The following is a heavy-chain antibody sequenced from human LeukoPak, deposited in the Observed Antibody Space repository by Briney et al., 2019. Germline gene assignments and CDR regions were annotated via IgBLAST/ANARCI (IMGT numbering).Heavy chain of an antibody. CDR2: IIPILGIA. D-gene: IGHD3-3*01. CDR3: ARSVPPFLECDY. Sequence: SVKVSCKASGGTFSSYAISLVRQAPGQGPEWMGRIIPILGIANYAQKFQGRVTITADKSTSTAYMELSSLRSEDTAVYYCARSVPPFLECDYWGQGTLVTVSS. J-gene: IGHJ4*02. V-gene: IGHV1-69*04. CDR1: GGTFSSYA.